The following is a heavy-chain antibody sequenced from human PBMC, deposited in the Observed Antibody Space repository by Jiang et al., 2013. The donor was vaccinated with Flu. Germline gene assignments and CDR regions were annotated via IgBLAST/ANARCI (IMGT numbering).Heavy chain of an antibody. CDR3: ARGRRRFKYYYDSSGYYNDY. CDR2: MNPNSGNT. D-gene: IGHD3-22*01. J-gene: IGHJ4*02. V-gene: IGHV1-8*01. CDR1: GYTFTSYD. Sequence: SGAEVKKPGASVKVSCKASGYTFTSYDINWVRQATGQGLEWMGWMNPNSGNTGYAQKFQGRVTMTRNTSISTAYMELSSLRSEDTAVYYCARGRRRFKYYYDSSGYYNDYWGQGTLVTVSS.